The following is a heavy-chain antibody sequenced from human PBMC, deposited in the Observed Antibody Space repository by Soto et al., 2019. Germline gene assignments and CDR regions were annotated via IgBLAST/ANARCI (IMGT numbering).Heavy chain of an antibody. V-gene: IGHV5-51*01. Sequence: PGESLKISCKGSGYSFTSYWIGWVRQMPGKGLEWMGIIYPGDSDTRYSPSFQGQVTISADKSISTAYLQWSSLKASDTAMYYCASLLVVYARYYYYGMDVWGQGTPVTVSS. CDR1: GYSFTSYW. CDR3: ASLLVVYARYYYYGMDV. D-gene: IGHD2-8*02. CDR2: IYPGDSDT. J-gene: IGHJ6*02.